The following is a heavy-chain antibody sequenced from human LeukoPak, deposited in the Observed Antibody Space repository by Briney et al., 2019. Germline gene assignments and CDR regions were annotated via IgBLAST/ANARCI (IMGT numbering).Heavy chain of an antibody. Sequence: PSETLSLTCTVADGSISSYYWNWIRQPPGKGLEWIGYIYFSGSTNYNPSLKSRVTISIDTSKNQFSLKLSSVTAAGTAVYYCARARRAVADYFDYWGQGTLVTVPS. V-gene: IGHV4-59*01. CDR1: DGSISSYY. J-gene: IGHJ4*02. D-gene: IGHD6-19*01. CDR3: ARARRAVADYFDY. CDR2: IYFSGST.